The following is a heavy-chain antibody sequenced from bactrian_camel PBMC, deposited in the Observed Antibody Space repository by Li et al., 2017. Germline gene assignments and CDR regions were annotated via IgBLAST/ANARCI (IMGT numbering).Heavy chain of an antibody. J-gene: IGHJ6*01. V-gene: IGHV3S53*01. Sequence: HVQLVESGGGSVQTGGSLRLSCAASGVMTRLYCMAWFRQSPGLEREGVAVIDHDGSTSYADSVKDRFTISRDNAKNMVYLQMNKLKFEDTALYYRATRQSDYGEFGSWGQGTQVTVS. CDR2: IDHDGST. CDR3: ATRQSDYGEFGS. CDR1: GVMTRLYC. D-gene: IGHD4*01.